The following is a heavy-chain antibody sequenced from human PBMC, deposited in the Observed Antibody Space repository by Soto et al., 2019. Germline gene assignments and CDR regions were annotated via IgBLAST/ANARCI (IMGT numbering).Heavy chain of an antibody. CDR2: INSDGSST. CDR1: GFTFSSYW. J-gene: IGHJ6*02. V-gene: IGHV3-74*01. Sequence: GGSLRLSCAASGFTFSSYWMHWVRQAPGKGLVWVSRINSDGSSTSYADSVKGRFTISRDNAKNTLYLQMNSLRAEDTAVYYCARAGTSSSTSCTYYDGTGSYGMDVWGQGTTVTVSS. D-gene: IGHD2-2*01. CDR3: ARAGTSSSTSCTYYDGTGSYGMDV.